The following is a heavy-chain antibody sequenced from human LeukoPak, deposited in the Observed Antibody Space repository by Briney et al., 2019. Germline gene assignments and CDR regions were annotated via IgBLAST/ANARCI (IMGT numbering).Heavy chain of an antibody. CDR1: GFTFSSYS. D-gene: IGHD2-15*01. Sequence: TGGSLRLSCAASGFTFSSYSMNWVRQAPGKGLEWVSYISSSSSTIYYADSVKGRFTISRDNAKNSLYLQMNSLRAEDTAVYCCARSRYCSGGSCFSFVRGGDYYFDYWGQGTLVTVSS. V-gene: IGHV3-48*01. J-gene: IGHJ4*02. CDR3: ARSRYCSGGSCFSFVRGGDYYFDY. CDR2: ISSSSSTI.